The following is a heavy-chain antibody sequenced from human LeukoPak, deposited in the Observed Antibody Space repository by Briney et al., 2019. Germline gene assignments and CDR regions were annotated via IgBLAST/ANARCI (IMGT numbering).Heavy chain of an antibody. Sequence: GGSLRLSCAGSGFSFNNYGMSWVRQAPGKGLEWVSGISGSGGSTYYADSVKGRFTISRDNSKNTLYLQMNSLKTEDTAVYYCTTMYYYDSSGYRPDYWGQGTLVTVSS. V-gene: IGHV3-23*01. D-gene: IGHD3-22*01. CDR2: ISGSGGST. CDR1: GFSFNNYG. CDR3: TTMYYYDSSGYRPDY. J-gene: IGHJ4*02.